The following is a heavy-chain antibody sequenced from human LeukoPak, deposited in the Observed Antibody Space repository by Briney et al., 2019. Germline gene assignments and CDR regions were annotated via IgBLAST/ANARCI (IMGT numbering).Heavy chain of an antibody. V-gene: IGHV4-30-4*08. D-gene: IGHD6-13*01. Sequence: PSETLSLTCTVSGGSISSGDYYWSWIRQPPGKGLEWIGYIYYSGSTYYNPSLKSRVTISVDTSKNQSSLKLSSVTAADTAVYYCAREAGIALSVDVWGKGTTVTVSS. J-gene: IGHJ6*04. CDR1: GGSISSGDYY. CDR2: IYYSGST. CDR3: AREAGIALSVDV.